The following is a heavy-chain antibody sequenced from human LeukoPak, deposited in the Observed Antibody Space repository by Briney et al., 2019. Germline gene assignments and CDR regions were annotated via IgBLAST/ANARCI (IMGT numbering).Heavy chain of an antibody. D-gene: IGHD2-2*01. V-gene: IGHV4-59*08. CDR2: MYYSGST. Sequence: SETLSLTCTASGGSVTSDYWSWIRQPPGKGLEWIGYMYYSGSTNYNPSLKSRVTISGDTSKNQFSLKLSSVTAADTAVYYCARRYCSSTSCPIDYWGQGTLVSVSS. CDR1: GGSVTSDY. J-gene: IGHJ4*02. CDR3: ARRYCSSTSCPIDY.